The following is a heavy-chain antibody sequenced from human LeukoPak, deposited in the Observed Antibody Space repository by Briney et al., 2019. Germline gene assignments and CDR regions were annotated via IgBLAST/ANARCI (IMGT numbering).Heavy chain of an antibody. CDR1: GFTLRNYA. J-gene: IGHJ4*02. V-gene: IGHV3-23*01. CDR3: AKTWYSTSMDY. D-gene: IGHD6-6*01. Sequence: GSLRLSCAASGFTLRNYAMSWVRQAPGKGLECVSVISNSGDDTYYADSVKGRFTISRDNSRNMLYLQMNSLRAEDTAVYYCAKTWYSTSMDYWGQGTLVAVSS. CDR2: ISNSGDDT.